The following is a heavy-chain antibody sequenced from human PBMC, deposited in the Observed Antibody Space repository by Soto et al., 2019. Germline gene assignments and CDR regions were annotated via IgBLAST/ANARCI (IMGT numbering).Heavy chain of an antibody. V-gene: IGHV3-11*01. CDR3: ARAPFPGPNYYYYMDV. J-gene: IGHJ6*03. CDR1: GFTFSDYY. Sequence: QVQLVESGAGLVKPGGSLRLSCAASGFTFSDYYMSWIRQAPGKGLEWVSYISSSGSTIYYADSVKGRFTISRDNAKNSLYLQMNSLRAEDTAVYYCARAPFPGPNYYYYMDVWGKGTTVTVSS. CDR2: ISSSGSTI.